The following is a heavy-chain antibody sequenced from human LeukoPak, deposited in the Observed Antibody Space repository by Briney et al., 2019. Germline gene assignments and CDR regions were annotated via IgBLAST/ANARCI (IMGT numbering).Heavy chain of an antibody. J-gene: IGHJ2*01. V-gene: IGHV4-38-2*01. CDR2: IYHSGST. CDR3: ASGELRLYFDL. D-gene: IGHD1-26*01. Sequence: SETLSLTCAVSGYSISSGYYWGWIRRPPGKGLEWNGSIYHSGSTYYNPSLKSRVTISVDTSKNQFSLKLSSVTAADTAVYYCASGELRLYFDLWGRGTLVTVSS. CDR1: GYSISSGYY.